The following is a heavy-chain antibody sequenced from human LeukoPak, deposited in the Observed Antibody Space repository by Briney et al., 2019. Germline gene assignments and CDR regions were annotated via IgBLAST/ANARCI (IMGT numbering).Heavy chain of an antibody. CDR2: IYYSGNT. V-gene: IGHV4-31*03. Sequence: SKTLSLTCTVSGGSISSGSYYWSWIGQHPGKDLEWIGNIYYSGNTYYNPSLKSRVTISVDTSKNQFSLKLNSVTAADTAVYYCAREWEYGLDYWGQGTLVTVSS. CDR3: AREWEYGLDY. CDR1: GGSISSGSYY. D-gene: IGHD1-26*01. J-gene: IGHJ4*02.